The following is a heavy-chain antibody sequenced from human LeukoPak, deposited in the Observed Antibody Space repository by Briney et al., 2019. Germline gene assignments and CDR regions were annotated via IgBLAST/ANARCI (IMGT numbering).Heavy chain of an antibody. D-gene: IGHD5-18*01. V-gene: IGHV4-59*01. CDR1: GGSLSGYY. CDR3: ARADAYGYGRFDF. CDR2: IYYRGST. Sequence: SETLSLTCTVSGGSLSGYYWSWIRQPPGKGLEWIGNIYYRGSTNYNPSLKSRVTISVDTSKNQFSLKLSSVTAADTAVYYCARADAYGYGRFDFWGPGTLVTVSS. J-gene: IGHJ4*02.